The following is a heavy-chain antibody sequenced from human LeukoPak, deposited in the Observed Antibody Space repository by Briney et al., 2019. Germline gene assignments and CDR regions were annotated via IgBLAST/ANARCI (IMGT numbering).Heavy chain of an antibody. CDR3: ARGGYNWNDVYYFDY. CDR2: IYNSGST. Sequence: SQTLSLTCVVSGDSISSGSYYWSWIRQPPGKGLEWIGYIYNSGSTNYNPSLKSRVTISVDTSKNQFSLKLSSVTAADTAVYYCARGGYNWNDVYYFDYWGQGTLVTVSS. J-gene: IGHJ4*02. V-gene: IGHV4-61*01. CDR1: GDSISSGSYY. D-gene: IGHD1-1*01.